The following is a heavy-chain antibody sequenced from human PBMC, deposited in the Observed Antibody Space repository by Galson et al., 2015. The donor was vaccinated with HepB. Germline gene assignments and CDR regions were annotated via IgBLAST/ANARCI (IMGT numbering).Heavy chain of an antibody. J-gene: IGHJ2*01. CDR2: IYYSGST. CDR1: GGSISSYY. D-gene: IGHD4-23*01. V-gene: IGHV4-39*07. Sequence: TLSLTCTVSGGSISSYYWGWIRQPPGKGLEWIGSIYYSGSTYYNPSLKSRVTISVDTSKNQFSLKLSSVTAADTAVYYCARPTPATVVTASYWYFDLWGRGTLVTVSS. CDR3: ARPTPATVVTASYWYFDL.